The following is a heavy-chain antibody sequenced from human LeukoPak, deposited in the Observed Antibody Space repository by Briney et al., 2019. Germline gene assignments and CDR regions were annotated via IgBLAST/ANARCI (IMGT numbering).Heavy chain of an antibody. J-gene: IGHJ4*02. D-gene: IGHD2-21*02. Sequence: GGSLRLSCAASGFTFDDYAMHWVRQAPGKGLEWVSLISWDGGSTYYADSVKGRFTISRDNSKNSLYLQMNSLRAEDTALYYCAKDESEGAYCGGDCYPDYWGQGTLVTVSS. CDR2: ISWDGGST. CDR3: AKDESEGAYCGGDCYPDY. V-gene: IGHV3-43D*03. CDR1: GFTFDDYA.